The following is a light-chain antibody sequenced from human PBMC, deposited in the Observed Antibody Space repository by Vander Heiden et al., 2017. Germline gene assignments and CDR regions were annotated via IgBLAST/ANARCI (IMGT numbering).Light chain of an antibody. CDR1: QDISNN. V-gene: IGKV1-33*01. CDR2: DTS. J-gene: IGKJ4*02. Sequence: DIQMTQSPSSLSASVGDRVTFTCQASQDISNNLNWYQQKPGKAPELLIFDTSNLQTGVPSRFSGSGYGTDFTVTISGLQPEDVATYFCQQYDNVPRTFGEGTKVEIK. CDR3: QQYDNVPRT.